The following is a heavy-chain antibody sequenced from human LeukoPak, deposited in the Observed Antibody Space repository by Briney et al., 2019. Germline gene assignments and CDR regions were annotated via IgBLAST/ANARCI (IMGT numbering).Heavy chain of an antibody. CDR2: ISGSGGST. V-gene: IGHV3-23*01. J-gene: IGHJ4*02. D-gene: IGHD1-26*01. CDR1: GGSFSGYY. Sequence: ETLSLTCAVYGGSFSGYYWSWIRQPPGKGLEWVSAISGSGGSTYYADSVKGRFTISRDNSKNTLYLQMNSLRAEDTAVYYCAKVYSGSSFDYWGQGTLVTISS. CDR3: AKVYSGSSFDY.